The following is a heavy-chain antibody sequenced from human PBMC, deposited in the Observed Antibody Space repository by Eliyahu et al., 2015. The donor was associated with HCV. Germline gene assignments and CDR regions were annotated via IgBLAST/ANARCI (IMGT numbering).Heavy chain of an antibody. J-gene: IGHJ4*02. V-gene: IGHV4-59*01. D-gene: IGHD1/OR15-1a*01. CDR3: ARAGTVPKNAGTFDH. Sequence: QIQLQESGPGLAKPPETLSLTCXVSGGXXRGYYWTWXRQPPGRGLXWIGFIHYGGSTNYNPSLKSRLSMLIDTSRNQFSLKLNSVTAADTAVYYCARAGTVPKNAGTFDHWGQGALVTVSS. CDR2: IHYGGST. CDR1: GGXXRGYY.